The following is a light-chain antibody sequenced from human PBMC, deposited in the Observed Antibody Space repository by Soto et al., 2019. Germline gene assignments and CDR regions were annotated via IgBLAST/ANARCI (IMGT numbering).Light chain of an antibody. V-gene: IGLV4-69*01. CDR1: SGHSSYA. CDR2: LNSDGSH. J-gene: IGLJ2*01. Sequence: QSVLTQSPSASASLEASVKLTCTLSSGHSSYAIAWHQQQPEKGPRYLMKLNSDGSHSKGDGIPDRFSGSSSGAERYLTISSLQSEDEADYYCQTWGTGILVFGGGTKVTVL. CDR3: QTWGTGILV.